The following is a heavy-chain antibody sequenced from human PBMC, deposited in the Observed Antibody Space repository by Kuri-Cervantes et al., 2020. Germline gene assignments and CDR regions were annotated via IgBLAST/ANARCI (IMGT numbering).Heavy chain of an antibody. Sequence: GGSLRLSCAASGFTFSSYDMHWVRQATGKGLEWVSAISTTGDTYYPAYVKGRVTISRENAKNSLYLQMNSLMAGDTAVYYFARDWGIAAEKGDYWGQRTLVTVSS. J-gene: IGHJ4*02. V-gene: IGHV3-13*01. CDR2: ISTTGDT. CDR3: ARDWGIAAEKGDY. D-gene: IGHD6-13*01. CDR1: GFTFSSYD.